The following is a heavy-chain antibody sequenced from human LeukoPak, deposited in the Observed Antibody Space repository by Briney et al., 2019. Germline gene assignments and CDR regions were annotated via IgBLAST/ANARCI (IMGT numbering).Heavy chain of an antibody. CDR2: IIPIFGTA. Sequence: SVKVSCKASGGTFSSYAISWVQQAPGQGLEWMGGIIPIFGTANYAQKFQGRVTITADESTSTAYMELSSLRSEDTAVYYCARVTSDYDFWSGYLDYWGQGTLVTVSS. CDR3: ARVTSDYDFWSGYLDY. D-gene: IGHD3-3*01. J-gene: IGHJ4*02. V-gene: IGHV1-69*13. CDR1: GGTFSSYA.